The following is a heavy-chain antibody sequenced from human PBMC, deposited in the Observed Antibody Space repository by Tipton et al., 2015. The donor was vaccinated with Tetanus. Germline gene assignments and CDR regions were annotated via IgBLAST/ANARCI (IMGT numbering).Heavy chain of an antibody. D-gene: IGHD3-22*01. J-gene: IGHJ4*02. Sequence: QLVQSGAEVKKPGASVKVSCKASGYTFTSYYMHWVRQAPGQGLEWMGIINTSGGSTSYAQKFQGRVTMTRDTSTSTVYMELSSLRSEDTAVYYCARAVEYYYDSSGYHLDYWGQGTLVTVSS. V-gene: IGHV1-46*01. CDR3: ARAVEYYYDSSGYHLDY. CDR2: INTSGGST. CDR1: GYTFTSYY.